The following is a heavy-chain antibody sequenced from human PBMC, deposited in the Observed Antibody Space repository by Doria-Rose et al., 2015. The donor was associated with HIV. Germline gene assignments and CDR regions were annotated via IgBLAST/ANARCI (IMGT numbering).Heavy chain of an antibody. CDR1: GDSISSGDSF. Sequence: QVQLQESGPGLVRPSQTLSLTCTVSGDSISSGDSFWSWIRQPPGKGPEWLGYISSSGTTYYYPSLIGRLTISLDASKNQFSLNLNSVTAADTAVYYCARARNYGFPHFFDFWGQGTLVTVSS. D-gene: IGHD3-10*01. V-gene: IGHV4-30-4*01. J-gene: IGHJ4*02. CDR2: ISSSGTT. CDR3: ARARNYGFPHFFDF.